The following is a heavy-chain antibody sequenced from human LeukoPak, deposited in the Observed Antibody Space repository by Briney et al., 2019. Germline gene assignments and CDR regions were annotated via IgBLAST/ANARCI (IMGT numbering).Heavy chain of an antibody. CDR2: IIPILGIA. Sequence: SVRVSCKASGYTFTNYDINWVRQAPGQGLEWMGRIIPILGIANYAQKFQGRVTITADKSTSTAYMELSSLRSEDTAVYYCARASGNEDYWGQGTLVTVSS. V-gene: IGHV1-69*04. CDR3: ARASGNEDY. J-gene: IGHJ4*02. CDR1: GYTFTNYD. D-gene: IGHD5-12*01.